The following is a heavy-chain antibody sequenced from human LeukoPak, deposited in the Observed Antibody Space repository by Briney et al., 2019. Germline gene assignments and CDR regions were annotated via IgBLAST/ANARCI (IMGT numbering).Heavy chain of an antibody. CDR1: GFTFGSYA. V-gene: IGHV3-23*01. D-gene: IGHD3-10*02. J-gene: IGHJ4*02. CDR2: NGGPDGGI. Sequence: GGSLRLSCAASGFTFGSYAMSWVRQAPGKRVEWVSGNGGPDGGIQYTDAVKGRFTMSRDNSKNTLYLQMNSLRVEATAVYFCVKQRCCSDDLCSGDFDYWGQGTLVSVSS. CDR3: VKQRCCSDDLCSGDFDY.